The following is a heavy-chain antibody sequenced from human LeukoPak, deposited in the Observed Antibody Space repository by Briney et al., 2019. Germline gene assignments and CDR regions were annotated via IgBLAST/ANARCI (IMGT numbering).Heavy chain of an antibody. CDR1: GFTFSSYA. CDR2: ISYDGSNK. D-gene: IGHD3-22*01. J-gene: IGHJ6*02. V-gene: IGHV3-30-3*01. Sequence: PGGSLRLSCAASGFTFSSYAMHWVRQAPGKGLEWVAVISYDGSNKYYADSVKGRFTISRDNSKNTLYLQMNSLRAEDTAVYYCASLSISNYYDSSGYLDYYYGMDVWGQGTTVTVS. CDR3: ASLSISNYYDSSGYLDYYYGMDV.